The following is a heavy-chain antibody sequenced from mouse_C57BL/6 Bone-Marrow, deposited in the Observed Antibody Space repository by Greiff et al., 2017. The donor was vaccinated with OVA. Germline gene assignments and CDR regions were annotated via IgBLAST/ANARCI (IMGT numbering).Heavy chain of an antibody. CDR2: INPGSGGT. CDR1: GYAFTNYL. CDR3: ARYSMDY. J-gene: IGHJ4*01. V-gene: IGHV1-54*01. Sequence: VKLQESGAELVRPGTSVKVSCKASGYAFTNYLIEWVKQRPGQGLEWIGVINPGSGGTNYNEKFKGKATLTADKSSSTAYMQLSSLTSEDSAVYFCARYSMDYWGQGTSVTVSS.